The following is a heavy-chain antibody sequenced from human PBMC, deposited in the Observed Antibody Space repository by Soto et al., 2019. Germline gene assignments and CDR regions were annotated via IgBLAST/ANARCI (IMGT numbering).Heavy chain of an antibody. J-gene: IGHJ4*02. D-gene: IGHD2-21*02. V-gene: IGHV1-69*01. CDR1: GGTFSSYA. Sequence: QVQLVQSGAEVKKPGSSVKVSCKASGGTFSSYAISWVRQAPGQGLEWMGGLIPIFGTANYAQKFQGRVTITADESTSTAYMELSSLRSEDTAVYYCARDRSAVVTRLFDYWGQGTLVTVSS. CDR2: LIPIFGTA. CDR3: ARDRSAVVTRLFDY.